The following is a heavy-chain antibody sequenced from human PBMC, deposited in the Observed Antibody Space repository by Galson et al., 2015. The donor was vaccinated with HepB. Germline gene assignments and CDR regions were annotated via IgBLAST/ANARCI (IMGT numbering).Heavy chain of an antibody. Sequence: SLRLSCAASGFTFNSCWMHWVRQAPGKGLVWVSRVNTDGSSTNYADSVQGRFTISRDNAKNTLYLQMNGLRAEETAVYYCARAAAGTRNGLDIWGQGTVVTVSS. D-gene: IGHD6-13*01. CDR3: ARAAAGTRNGLDI. CDR1: GFTFNSCW. V-gene: IGHV3-74*01. J-gene: IGHJ3*02. CDR2: VNTDGSST.